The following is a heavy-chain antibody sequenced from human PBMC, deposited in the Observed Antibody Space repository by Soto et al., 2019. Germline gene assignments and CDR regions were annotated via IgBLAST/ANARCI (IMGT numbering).Heavy chain of an antibody. J-gene: IGHJ6*02. CDR1: GFSFSVYA. V-gene: IGHV3-74*01. D-gene: IGHD3-10*01. Sequence: GGSLRLSCAASGFSFSVYAMNWVRQAPGKGLVWVSRLNEDGSFTSYADPVKGRFTIFRDNAKKTLYLEMNSLRAEDSAVYYCGRDLSGRADVWGQGTTVTVSS. CDR2: LNEDGSFT. CDR3: GRDLSGRADV.